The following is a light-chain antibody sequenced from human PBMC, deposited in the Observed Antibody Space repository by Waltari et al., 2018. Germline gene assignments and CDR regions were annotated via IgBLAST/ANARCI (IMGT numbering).Light chain of an antibody. CDR3: AAWDDSLNVVV. CDR1: SPTIGSNT. CDR2: SNT. J-gene: IGLJ2*01. V-gene: IGLV1-44*01. Sequence: QSVLTQPPSASGTPGQRVTIPCSGRSPTIGSNTLNWYQQLPGTAPKLLIYSNTQRPSGVPDRFSGSKSGTSASLAISGLQSEDEADYYCAAWDDSLNVVVFGGGTKLTVL.